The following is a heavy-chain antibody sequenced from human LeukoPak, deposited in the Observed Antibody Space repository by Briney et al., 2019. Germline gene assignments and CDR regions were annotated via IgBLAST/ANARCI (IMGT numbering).Heavy chain of an antibody. CDR3: AKARAGMYSSGWYSDAFDI. CDR1: GFTFSSYA. D-gene: IGHD6-19*01. Sequence: GGSLRLSCAASGFTFSSYAMSWVRQAPGKGLEWVSAISGSGGSTYYADSVKGRFTISRDNSKNTLYLQMNSLRAEDTAVYYCAKARAGMYSSGWYSDAFDIWGQGTMVTVSS. V-gene: IGHV3-23*01. J-gene: IGHJ3*02. CDR2: ISGSGGST.